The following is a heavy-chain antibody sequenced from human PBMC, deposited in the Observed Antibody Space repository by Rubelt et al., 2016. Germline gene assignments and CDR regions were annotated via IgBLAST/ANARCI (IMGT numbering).Heavy chain of an antibody. CDR2: IYYSGST. CDR1: GGSISSYY. Sequence: QVQLQESGPGLVKPSETLSLTCTVSGGSISSYYWSWIRQPPGKGLEWIGYIYYSGSTNYNPSLKSRVTISVDTSKNQFALKLSSVTAADTAVYYCARHPGRYSGSYRWAFDIWGQGTMVTVSS. V-gene: IGHV4-59*08. D-gene: IGHD1-26*01. J-gene: IGHJ3*02. CDR3: ARHPGRYSGSYRWAFDI.